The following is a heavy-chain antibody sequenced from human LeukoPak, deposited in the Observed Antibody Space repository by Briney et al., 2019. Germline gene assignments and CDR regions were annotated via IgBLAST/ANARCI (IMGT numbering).Heavy chain of an antibody. D-gene: IGHD1-7*01. CDR3: ARLMGTVTTYDY. Sequence: GGSLRLSCAASGFTFSSHWMSWVRQAPGKGLEWVASITPDGSGDYYMDSVKGRFTISRDNAENSLYLQMNSLGAEDTAVYYCARLMGTVTTYDYWGQGTLVTVSS. J-gene: IGHJ4*02. V-gene: IGHV3-7*01. CDR2: ITPDGSGD. CDR1: GFTFSSHW.